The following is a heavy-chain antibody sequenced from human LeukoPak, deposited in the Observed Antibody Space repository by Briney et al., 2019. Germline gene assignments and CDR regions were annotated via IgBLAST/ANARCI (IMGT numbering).Heavy chain of an antibody. CDR3: ARVSGYDWESFYDY. CDR1: GGSISSYY. J-gene: IGHJ4*02. CDR2: IHYSGST. V-gene: IGHV4-59*01. Sequence: KPSETLSLTCTVSGGSISSYYWSWIRQPPGKGLEWIGYIHYSGSTNYNPSLKSRVTISVDTSKNQFSLRLSSVTAADTAVYYCARVSGYDWESFYDYWGQGTLVTVSS. D-gene: IGHD5-12*01.